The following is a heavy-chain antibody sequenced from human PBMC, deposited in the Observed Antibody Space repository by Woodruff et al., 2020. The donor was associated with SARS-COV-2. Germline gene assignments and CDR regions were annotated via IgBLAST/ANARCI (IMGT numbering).Heavy chain of an antibody. J-gene: IGHJ4*02. Sequence: WIGEINHSGSTNYNPSLKSRVTISVDTSKNQFSLKLSSVTAADTAVYYCARGRTVTTFYERPPTDYWGQGTLVTVSS. CDR2: INHSGST. CDR3: ARGRTVTTFYERPPTDY. V-gene: IGHV4-34*01. D-gene: IGHD4-4*01.